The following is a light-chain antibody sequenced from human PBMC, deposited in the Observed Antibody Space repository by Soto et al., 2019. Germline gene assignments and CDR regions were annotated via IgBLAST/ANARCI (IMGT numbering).Light chain of an antibody. Sequence: QSVLTQPASVSGSPGQSITISCTRTSSAVGSYNLVSWYQHHPGKAPKLMIYEGSERPSGVSNRFSGAQSGNTASLTISGLQAEDEADYYCSSDAGAVVFGGGTKVTVL. CDR2: EGS. CDR3: SSDAGAVV. J-gene: IGLJ2*01. V-gene: IGLV2-23*01. CDR1: SSAVGSYNL.